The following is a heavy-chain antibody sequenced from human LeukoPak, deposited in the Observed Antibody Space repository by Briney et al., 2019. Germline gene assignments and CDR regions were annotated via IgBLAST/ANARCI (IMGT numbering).Heavy chain of an antibody. Sequence: GGSLRLSCAASGFTFSSYAMHWVRQAPGKGLEYVSAISSNGGSTYYANSVKGRFTISRDNSKNTLYLQMGSLRAEDTAVYYCARDPVLDAFDIWGQGTMVTVSS. CDR3: ARDPVLDAFDI. J-gene: IGHJ3*02. CDR2: ISSNGGST. V-gene: IGHV3-64*01. CDR1: GFTFSSYA.